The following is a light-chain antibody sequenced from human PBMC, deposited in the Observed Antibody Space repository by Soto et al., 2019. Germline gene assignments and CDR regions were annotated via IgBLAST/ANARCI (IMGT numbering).Light chain of an antibody. Sequence: QSVLTQPPSVSAAPGQTVTISCSGSSSNIGNNFVSWYQQFPGTAPKILIYDSNKRPSGIPDRCSGSKSGTSATLGITGLQTGEEADYYCGTGDGSMSALVFGGGTQLTVL. V-gene: IGLV1-51*01. J-gene: IGLJ7*01. CDR1: SSNIGNNF. CDR2: DSN. CDR3: GTGDGSMSALV.